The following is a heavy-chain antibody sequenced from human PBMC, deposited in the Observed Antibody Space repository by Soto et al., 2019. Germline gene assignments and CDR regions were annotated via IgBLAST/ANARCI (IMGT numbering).Heavy chain of an antibody. V-gene: IGHV1-8*01. D-gene: IGHD3-22*01. CDR3: AREEYYYDSSGYYYYYGMDV. Sequence: ASVKVSCKASGYTFTSYDINWVRQATGQGLGWMGWMNPNSGNTGYAQKFQGRVTMTRNTSISTAYMELSSLRSEDTAVYYCAREEYYYDSSGYYYYYGMDVWGQGTTVTVSS. CDR2: MNPNSGNT. CDR1: GYTFTSYD. J-gene: IGHJ6*02.